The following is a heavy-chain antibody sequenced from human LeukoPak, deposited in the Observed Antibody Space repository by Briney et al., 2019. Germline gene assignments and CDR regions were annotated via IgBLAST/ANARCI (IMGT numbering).Heavy chain of an antibody. D-gene: IGHD3-22*01. CDR3: ARDPGYYYDSSGSIWFDP. V-gene: IGHV1-8*03. CDR1: GYTFTCYD. J-gene: IGHJ5*02. CDR2: MNPNSGNT. Sequence: AAVKVSCQASGYTFTCYDINWVRQATGQGLEWMGWMNPNSGNTGYAQKFQGRVTITRNTSISTAYMELSSLRSEDTAVYYCARDPGYYYDSSGSIWFDPWGQGTLVTVSS.